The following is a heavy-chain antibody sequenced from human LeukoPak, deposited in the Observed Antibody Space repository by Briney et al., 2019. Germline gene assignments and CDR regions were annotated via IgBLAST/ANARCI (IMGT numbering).Heavy chain of an antibody. CDR3: IREVQVRASASLGL. J-gene: IGHJ4*01. V-gene: IGHV3-74*01. CDR2: MNSVGTTI. CDR1: GFTISGFW. D-gene: IGHD1-1*01. Sequence: GGSLRLSCAASGFTISGFWMHWVRQVPGEGLVWVARMNSVGTTINYADSVKGRFTISRDNVRNTLHLQMNNLSLEDTAVYFCIREVQVRASASLGLWGRGTLVTVS.